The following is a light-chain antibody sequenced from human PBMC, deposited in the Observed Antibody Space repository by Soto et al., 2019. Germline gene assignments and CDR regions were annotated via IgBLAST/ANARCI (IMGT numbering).Light chain of an antibody. CDR2: EVT. J-gene: IGLJ2*01. CDR3: SSYTSSTTLL. CDR1: SSDY. Sequence: QSVLTQPAPVSGSPGQSITISCTGTSSDYVSWYQQHPGRSPKLMIYEVTNRPLGVSNRFSGSKSGNTASLTISGLQAEDEADYYCSSYTSSTTLLFGGGTKVTVL. V-gene: IGLV2-14*01.